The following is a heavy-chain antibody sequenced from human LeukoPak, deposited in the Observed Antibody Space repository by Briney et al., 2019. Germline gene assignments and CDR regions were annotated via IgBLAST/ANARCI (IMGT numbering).Heavy chain of an antibody. CDR1: GFTFSSYA. Sequence: GGSLRLSCAASGFTFSSYAMSWVCQAPGKGLEWVSAISGSGGGTYYADSVKGRLTISRDNSKNTLYLQMNSLRAEDMAVYYCAKDPGLLFVVVPAAIEDHIDYWGQGTLLPVSS. D-gene: IGHD2-2*02. J-gene: IGHJ4*02. CDR3: AKDPGLLFVVVPAAIEDHIDY. CDR2: ISGSGGGT. V-gene: IGHV3-23*01.